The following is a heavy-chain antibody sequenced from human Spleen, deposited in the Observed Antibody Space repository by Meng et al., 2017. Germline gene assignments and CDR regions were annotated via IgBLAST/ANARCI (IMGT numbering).Heavy chain of an antibody. CDR2: INHSGST. J-gene: IGHJ4*02. D-gene: IGHD3-3*01. CDR1: GGSVSSGGYY. CDR3: ARVSRGWSGYYGY. V-gene: IGHV4-61*08. Sequence: QVQLQESGPGLVRPSETLSLTCTVSGGSVSSGGYYWSWIRQPPGKGLEWIGEINHSGSTNYNPSLKSRVTISVDTSKNQFSLKLSSVTAADTAVYYCARVSRGWSGYYGYWGQGTLVTVSS.